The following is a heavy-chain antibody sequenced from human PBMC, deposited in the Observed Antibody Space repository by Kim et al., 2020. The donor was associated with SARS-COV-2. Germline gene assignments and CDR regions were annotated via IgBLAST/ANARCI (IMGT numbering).Heavy chain of an antibody. CDR2: IWYDGSNK. CDR3: ARDTAYYDSSAYRNDAFDV. V-gene: IGHV3-33*01. J-gene: IGHJ3*01. CDR1: GFTFSSYG. D-gene: IGHD3-22*01. Sequence: GGSLRLSCAASGFTFSSYGMHWVRQAPGKGLEWVAVIWYDGSNKYYADSVKGRFTISRDNYKNTLYLQMNSQRAEDTAEYYCARDTAYYDSSAYRNDAFDVWGPRTLVTVSS.